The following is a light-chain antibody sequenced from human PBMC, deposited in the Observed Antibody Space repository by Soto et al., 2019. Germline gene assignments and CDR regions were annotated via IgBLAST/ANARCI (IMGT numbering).Light chain of an antibody. J-gene: IGLJ1*01. CDR3: SSYTSSSTLCV. V-gene: IGLV2-14*01. CDR2: DVS. Sequence: SVLTQPASVSGSPGQSITISCPGTSSDVGGYNYVSWYQQHPGKAPKLMIYDVSNRPSGVSNRFSGSKSGNTASLTISGLQAEDEADYYCSSYTSSSTLCVFGTGTKVTVL. CDR1: SSDVGGYNY.